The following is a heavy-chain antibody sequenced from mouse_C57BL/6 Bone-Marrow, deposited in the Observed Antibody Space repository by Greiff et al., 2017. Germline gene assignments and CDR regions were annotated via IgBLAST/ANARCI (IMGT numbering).Heavy chain of an antibody. J-gene: IGHJ4*01. CDR3: AREVIVTTRYYAMDY. CDR1: GYTFTSYW. CDR2: IHPNSGST. D-gene: IGHD2-5*01. Sequence: QVQLQQPGAELVKPGASVKLSCKASGYTFTSYWMHWVKQRPGQGLEWIGMIHPNSGSTNYNEKFKSKATLTVDKSSSTAYMQLSSLTSKDSAVYYCAREVIVTTRYYAMDYWGQGTSVTVSA. V-gene: IGHV1-64*01.